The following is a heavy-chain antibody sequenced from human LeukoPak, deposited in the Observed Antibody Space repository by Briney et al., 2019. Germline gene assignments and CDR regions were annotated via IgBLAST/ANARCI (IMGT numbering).Heavy chain of an antibody. J-gene: IGHJ6*02. Sequence: PGGSLRLSCAASGFSFSKYDMTWVRQAPGKGLEWVSAISASGGSTDYADSGKGRFTISRDNSKNTLYLQMNSLRAEDTGVYYCAKVMEQRLYFYYYDMDVWGQGTMVIVSS. CDR3: AKVMEQRLYFYYYDMDV. D-gene: IGHD1-26*01. V-gene: IGHV3-23*01. CDR2: ISASGGST. CDR1: GFSFSKYD.